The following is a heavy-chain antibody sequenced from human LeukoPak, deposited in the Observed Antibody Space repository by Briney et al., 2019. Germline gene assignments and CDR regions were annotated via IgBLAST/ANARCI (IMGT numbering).Heavy chain of an antibody. CDR1: GGSISSSSYY. J-gene: IGHJ5*02. V-gene: IGHV4-39*01. CDR2: IYYSGST. D-gene: IGHD5-24*01. Sequence: SETLSLTCTVSGGSISSSSYYWGWTRQPPGKGLEWIGSIYYSGSTYYNPSLKSRVTISVDTSKNQFSLKLSSVTAADTAVYYCARHSISGMATIGTNWFDPWGQGTLVTVSS. CDR3: ARHSISGMATIGTNWFDP.